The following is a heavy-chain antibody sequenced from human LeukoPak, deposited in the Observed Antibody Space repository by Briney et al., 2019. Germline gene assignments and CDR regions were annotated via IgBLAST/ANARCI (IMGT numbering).Heavy chain of an antibody. J-gene: IGHJ6*03. Sequence: SETLSLTFTVSGYSISSGYYWGWIRQPPGKGLEWIGSIYHSGSTYYNPSLKSRVTISVDTSKNQFSLKLSSVTAADTAVYYCARVWFGDYYYYMDVWGKGTTVTVSS. V-gene: IGHV4-38-2*02. CDR2: IYHSGST. D-gene: IGHD3-10*01. CDR1: GYSISSGYY. CDR3: ARVWFGDYYYYMDV.